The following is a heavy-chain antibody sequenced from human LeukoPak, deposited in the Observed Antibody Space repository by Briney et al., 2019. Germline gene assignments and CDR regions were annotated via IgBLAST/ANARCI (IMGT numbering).Heavy chain of an antibody. CDR3: ARDWRD. CDR1: GFTFSRYW. J-gene: IGHJ4*02. Sequence: GGSLRLSCAASGFTFSRYWMHWVRQAPGKGLEWVSYISMSSNTIYYADSVKGRFTISRDNARNSLYLQMNSLRDEDTAVYYCARDWRDWGQGTLVTVSS. CDR2: ISMSSNTI. V-gene: IGHV3-48*02.